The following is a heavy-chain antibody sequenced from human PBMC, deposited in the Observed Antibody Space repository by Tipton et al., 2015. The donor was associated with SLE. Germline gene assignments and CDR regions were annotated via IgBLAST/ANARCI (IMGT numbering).Heavy chain of an antibody. D-gene: IGHD3-22*01. CDR2: ISSTSFYI. CDR3: AKAEGVVVIRGYFDY. J-gene: IGHJ4*02. Sequence: SLRLSCAASGFTFSSYSMTWVRQAPGKGLEWVSSISSTSFYIFYADSVKGRFTISRDNSKNTLYLQMGSLRAEDTAVYYCAKAEGVVVIRGYFDYWGQGTLVTVSS. V-gene: IGHV3-21*04. CDR1: GFTFSSYS.